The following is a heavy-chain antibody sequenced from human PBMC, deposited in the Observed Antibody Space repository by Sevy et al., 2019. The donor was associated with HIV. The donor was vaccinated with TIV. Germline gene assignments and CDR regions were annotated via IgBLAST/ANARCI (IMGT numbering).Heavy chain of an antibody. CDR1: GFTFSNAW. CDR2: IKSKTDGGTT. CDR3: TTDSTRRGLSAPLDY. Sequence: GGSLRLSCAASGFTFSNAWMSWVRQAPGKGLEWVGRIKSKTDGGTTDYAAPVKGRVTISRDDSKDTLYLQMNSLKTDDTAIYYCTTDSTRRGLSAPLDYWGQGTLVTVSS. V-gene: IGHV3-15*01. D-gene: IGHD3-10*01. J-gene: IGHJ4*02.